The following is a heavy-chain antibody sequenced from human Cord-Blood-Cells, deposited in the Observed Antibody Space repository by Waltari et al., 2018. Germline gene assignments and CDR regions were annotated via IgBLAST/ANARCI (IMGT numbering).Heavy chain of an antibody. Sequence: QVQLQQWGEGLLKPSETLSLTCAAYGGSCRGYTWTRVRTPPREGVEGIGEINHSGSTNYNPSLKSRVTISVDTSKNQFSLKLSSVTAADTAVYYCARGSDIVVVPAAINYYYYGMDVWGQGTTVTVSS. J-gene: IGHJ6*02. D-gene: IGHD2-2*01. V-gene: IGHV4-34*01. CDR2: INHSGST. CDR1: GGSCRGYT. CDR3: ARGSDIVVVPAAINYYYYGMDV.